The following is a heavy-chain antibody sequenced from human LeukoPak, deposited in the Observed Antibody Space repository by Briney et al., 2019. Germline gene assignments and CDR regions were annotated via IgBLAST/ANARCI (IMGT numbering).Heavy chain of an antibody. J-gene: IGHJ5*02. V-gene: IGHV3-23*01. D-gene: IGHD2-15*01. CDR2: VSGDGGTT. CDR3: AKDRITLRLVGCFDP. Sequence: GGSLRLSCAASGFTFSTYSMNWVRQAPGKGLEWVSGVSGDGGTTYYADSVKGRFTISRDNAKNSLYLQMNSLRAEDTAVYYCAKDRITLRLVGCFDPWGQGTLVTVSS. CDR1: GFTFSTYS.